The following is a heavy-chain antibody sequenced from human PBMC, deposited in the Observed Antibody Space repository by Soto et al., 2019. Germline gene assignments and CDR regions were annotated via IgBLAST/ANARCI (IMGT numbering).Heavy chain of an antibody. CDR3: ARDWDNWRLYYYYGIDV. D-gene: IGHD1-1*01. CDR1: GFTFSSYG. Sequence: LRLSCAASGFTFSSYGMHWVRQAPGKGLEWVAVIWYDGSNKYYADSVKGRLTISRDNSKNTLYLQMNSLRAEDTAVYYCARDWDNWRLYYYYGIDVWGEGTPVTVSS. V-gene: IGHV3-33*01. J-gene: IGHJ6*04. CDR2: IWYDGSNK.